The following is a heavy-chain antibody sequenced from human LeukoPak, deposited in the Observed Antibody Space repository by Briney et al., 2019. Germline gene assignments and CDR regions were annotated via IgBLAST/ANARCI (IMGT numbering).Heavy chain of an antibody. CDR1: GFPFRSSA. J-gene: IGHJ4*02. V-gene: IGHV3-23*01. CDR2: ISNNGGYT. D-gene: IGHD2-15*01. Sequence: GGSLRLSCAASGFPFRSSAMSWVRQAPGKGLEWVSAISNNGGYTYYADSVQGRFTISRDNSKSTLCLQMNSLRAEDTAVYYCAKQLGYCSDGSCYFPYWGQGTLVTVSS. CDR3: AKQLGYCSDGSCYFPY.